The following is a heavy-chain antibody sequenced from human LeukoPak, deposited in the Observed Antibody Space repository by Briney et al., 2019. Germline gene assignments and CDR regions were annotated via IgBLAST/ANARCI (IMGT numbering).Heavy chain of an antibody. CDR3: ARESESYDSSGSTFNY. Sequence: TGGSLRLSCAASGFTFSSYWMSWVRQAPGKGLEWVANIKQDGSEKYYVDSVKGRFTISRDNSKNTLFLQMNSLGAEDTAVYYCARESESYDSSGSTFNYWGQGTLVTVSS. D-gene: IGHD3-22*01. CDR2: IKQDGSEK. CDR1: GFTFSSYW. V-gene: IGHV3-7*01. J-gene: IGHJ4*02.